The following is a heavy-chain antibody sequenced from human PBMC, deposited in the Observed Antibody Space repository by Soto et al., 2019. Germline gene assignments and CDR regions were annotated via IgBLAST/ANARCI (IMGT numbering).Heavy chain of an antibody. CDR1: GYTFTSYA. CDR2: INAGNGNT. V-gene: IGHV1-3*01. CDR3: ARQIDYGDFTMGFQSLYYYYYGMDV. J-gene: IGHJ6*02. Sequence: ASVKVSCKASGYTFTSYAMHWVRQAPGQRLEWMGWINAGNGNTKYSQKFQGRVTITRDTSASTAYMELSSLRSEDTAVYYCARQIDYGDFTMGFQSLYYYYYGMDVWAKGPRSPSP. D-gene: IGHD4-17*01.